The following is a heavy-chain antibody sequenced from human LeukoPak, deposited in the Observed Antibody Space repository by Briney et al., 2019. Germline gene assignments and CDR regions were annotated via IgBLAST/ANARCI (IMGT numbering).Heavy chain of an antibody. CDR3: ARDKIEGPTKLDY. Sequence: GGSLRLSCAASGFTFSSYWMSWVRQAPGKGLEWVANVKQDESEKYYVDSLKGRFTISRDNAKNSLYLQMNSLRAEDTAVYYCARDKIEGPTKLDYWGQGILVTVSS. J-gene: IGHJ4*02. V-gene: IGHV3-7*01. CDR1: GFTFSSYW. CDR2: VKQDESEK. D-gene: IGHD1-1*01.